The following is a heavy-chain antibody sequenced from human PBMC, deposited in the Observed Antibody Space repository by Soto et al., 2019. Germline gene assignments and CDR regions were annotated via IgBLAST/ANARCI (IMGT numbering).Heavy chain of an antibody. D-gene: IGHD1-1*01. CDR2: IYPGDSKT. CDR1: GFSFTTYW. Sequence: PGESLKISCKGSGFSFTTYWIGWVRQVPGQGLEWMGIIYPGDSKTKYSPSFQGQVDISVDKSNNTAYLQWSSLKASDTGLYFCARPGPGYNDNAYYHRMSVWGQGTTVTVSS. CDR3: ARPGPGYNDNAYYHRMSV. J-gene: IGHJ6*02. V-gene: IGHV5-51*01.